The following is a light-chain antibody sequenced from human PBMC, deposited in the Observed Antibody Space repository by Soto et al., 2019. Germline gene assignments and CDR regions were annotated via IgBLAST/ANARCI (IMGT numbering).Light chain of an antibody. CDR1: QSVSNN. CDR3: QQYKHWPRT. CDR2: GAS. Sequence: ESVLTQAPGTLSLSPGERATLSCRASQSVSNNYLAWYQQKAGQAPRXXIYGASNRATGIPARFSGNRYGTAGTLTVCSLQSEDIELDYGQQYKHWPRTFGQGTKV. V-gene: IGKV3D-15*01. J-gene: IGKJ1*01.